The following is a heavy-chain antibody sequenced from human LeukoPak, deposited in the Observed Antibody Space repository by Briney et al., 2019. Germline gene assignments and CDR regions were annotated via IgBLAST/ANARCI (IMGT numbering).Heavy chain of an antibody. CDR3: VKDVGGSYAFDY. CDR1: GFTYSRYA. Sequence: GGSLRLSCSASGFTYSRYAMHWVRQAPGKGLEYVSGINDNGGRTHYGDSVKGRFSISRDNSKNTLHLQMSTLRAEDTALYYCVKDVGGSYAFDYWGQGILVTVAS. CDR2: INDNGGRT. D-gene: IGHD1-26*01. J-gene: IGHJ4*02. V-gene: IGHV3-64D*09.